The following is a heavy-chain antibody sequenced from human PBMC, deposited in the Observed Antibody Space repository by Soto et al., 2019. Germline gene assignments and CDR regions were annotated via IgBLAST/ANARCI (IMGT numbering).Heavy chain of an antibody. V-gene: IGHV3-9*01. CDR3: AKGRDVDIVATSFNY. J-gene: IGHJ4*02. D-gene: IGHD5-12*01. CDR1: GFXFDDYA. CDR2: ISWNSGSI. Sequence: PGGSLRLSCAASGFXFDDYAMHWVRQAPGKGLEWVSGISWNSGSIGYADSVKGRFTISRDNAKNSLYLQMNSLRAEDTALYYCAKGRDVDIVATSFNYWGQGTLVTVSS.